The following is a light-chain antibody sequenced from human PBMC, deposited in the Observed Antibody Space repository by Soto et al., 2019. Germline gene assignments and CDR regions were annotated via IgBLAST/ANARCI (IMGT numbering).Light chain of an antibody. Sequence: DIQMTQSPSSLSASVGDRVTITCQASQDISNYLNWYQQKPGKAPKLLIYDASNLETGVPSRFSGSGSGTDFTFTISSLQPEDIATYYCQQCDNLPLTLGGGTKV. J-gene: IGKJ4*02. CDR2: DAS. CDR3: QQCDNLPLT. CDR1: QDISNY. V-gene: IGKV1-33*01.